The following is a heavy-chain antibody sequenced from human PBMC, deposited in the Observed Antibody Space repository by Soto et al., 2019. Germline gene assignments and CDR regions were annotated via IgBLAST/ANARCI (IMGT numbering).Heavy chain of an antibody. J-gene: IGHJ4*02. V-gene: IGHV3-30*18. Sequence: QVQLVESGGGVVQPGRSLRLSCAASGFTFSNYGMHWVRQAPGKGLEWVSIISYDGINKLYADSVKGRFTISRDNSKNTLYLQMDSLRAEDTAVYYCAKDVYCSTTGCLRNIVHCWGQGTLVTVSS. CDR2: ISYDGINK. CDR1: GFTFSNYG. D-gene: IGHD2-2*01. CDR3: AKDVYCSTTGCLRNIVHC.